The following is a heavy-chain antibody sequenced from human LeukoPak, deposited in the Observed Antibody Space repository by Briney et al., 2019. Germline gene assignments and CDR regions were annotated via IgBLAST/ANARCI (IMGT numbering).Heavy chain of an antibody. CDR3: AKASYGERSPGFDY. V-gene: IGHV4-34*01. Sequence: PSETLSLTCAVYGGSFSGYYWSWIRQPPGKGLEWIGEINHSGSTNYNPSLKSRVTISVDTSKNQFSLKLSSVTAADTAVYYCAKASYGERSPGFDYWGQGTLVTVSS. CDR2: INHSGST. CDR1: GGSFSGYY. D-gene: IGHD3-16*01. J-gene: IGHJ4*02.